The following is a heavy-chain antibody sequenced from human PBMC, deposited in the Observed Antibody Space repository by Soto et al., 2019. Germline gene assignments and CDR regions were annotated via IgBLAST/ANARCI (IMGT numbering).Heavy chain of an antibody. CDR3: ARDLRFPYYYYGMDV. CDR2: ISAYNGNT. Sequence: QVQLVQSGAEVKKPGASVKVSCKASGYTFTSYGISWVRQAPGQGLEWMGWISAYNGNTNYARKLQGRVTMTTDTATSTAYMELRSLRSDDTAVYYCARDLRFPYYYYGMDVWGQGTTVTVSS. CDR1: GYTFTSYG. V-gene: IGHV1-18*01. J-gene: IGHJ6*02. D-gene: IGHD4-17*01.